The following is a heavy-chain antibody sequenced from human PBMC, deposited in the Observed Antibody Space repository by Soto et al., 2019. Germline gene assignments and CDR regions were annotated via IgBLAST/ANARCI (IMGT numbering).Heavy chain of an antibody. CDR2: ISGSGGGT. J-gene: IGHJ6*02. CDR3: AKGLPRVVADYYYAMDV. V-gene: IGHV3-23*01. D-gene: IGHD2-15*01. Sequence: GGSLRLSCAASGFTFSSYAMSWVRQAPGKGLEWVSAISGSGGGTYYADSVKGRFTISRDNSKNTLYLQMNSLRAEDTAVYYCAKGLPRVVADYYYAMDVWGQGPTVTVSS. CDR1: GFTFSSYA.